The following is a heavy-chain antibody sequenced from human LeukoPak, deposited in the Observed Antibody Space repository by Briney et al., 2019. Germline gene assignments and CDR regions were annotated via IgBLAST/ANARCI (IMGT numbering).Heavy chain of an antibody. CDR3: ARDRVRILDY. V-gene: IGHV1-2*02. Sequence: SSVKVSCKASGYTFSDYYLHWVRQAPGQELEWMAWINPNNGGTNYAQNFQGRVTVTRDTSISTTYMELNNRRSDDTAVYYCARDRVRILDYWGQGTLVTVSS. D-gene: IGHD2-15*01. J-gene: IGHJ4*02. CDR1: GYTFSDYY. CDR2: INPNNGGT.